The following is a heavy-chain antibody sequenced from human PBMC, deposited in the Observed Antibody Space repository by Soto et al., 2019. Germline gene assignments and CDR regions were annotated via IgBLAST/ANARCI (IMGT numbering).Heavy chain of an antibody. V-gene: IGHV3-33*01. Sequence: QEQLVESGGGVVQPGTSLRLSCAVPGGIFHGYGMHWVRQAPGKGLEWVAIIRFDGSNEEYADSVKGRFTTSRDNSKNTLDLQMNTLGAEDTAVYYCARDGIGGTVFRGYLDYWGRGTVVTVSS. J-gene: IGHJ4*02. CDR2: IRFDGSNE. CDR1: GGIFHGYG. D-gene: IGHD1-7*01. CDR3: ARDGIGGTVFRGYLDY.